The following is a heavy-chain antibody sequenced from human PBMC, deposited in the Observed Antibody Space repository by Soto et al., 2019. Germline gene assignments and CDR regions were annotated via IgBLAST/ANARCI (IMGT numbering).Heavy chain of an antibody. V-gene: IGHV3-30-3*01. CDR1: GFTVSSNY. Sequence: VQLVESGGGLIQPGGSLRLSCAASGFTVSSNYMSWVRQAPGKGLEWVAVISYDGSNKYYADSVKGRFTISRDNSKNTLYLQMNSLRAEDTAVYYCARLRLSYWYFDLWGRGTLVTVSS. CDR2: ISYDGSNK. CDR3: ARLRLSYWYFDL. J-gene: IGHJ2*01. D-gene: IGHD2-2*01.